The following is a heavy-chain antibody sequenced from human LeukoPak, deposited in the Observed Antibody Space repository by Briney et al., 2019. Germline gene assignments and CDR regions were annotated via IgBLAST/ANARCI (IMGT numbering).Heavy chain of an antibody. Sequence: SGGSLRLSCAASGFTFSSYAMSWVRQVPGKGLEWVSVISGSGDNTYYADSVKGRFTISRDNSKNTLYLQMNSLRAEDTAVYYCAKVGCSSTSCYETGWFDPWGQGTLVTVSS. CDR3: AKVGCSSTSCYETGWFDP. V-gene: IGHV3-23*01. CDR2: ISGSGDNT. D-gene: IGHD2-2*01. J-gene: IGHJ5*02. CDR1: GFTFSSYA.